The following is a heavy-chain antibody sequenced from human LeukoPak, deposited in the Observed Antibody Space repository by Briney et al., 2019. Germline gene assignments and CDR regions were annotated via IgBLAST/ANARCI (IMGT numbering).Heavy chain of an antibody. CDR3: ARDLPAMTTAYYFDY. V-gene: IGHV3-21*01. J-gene: IGHJ4*02. Sequence: PGGSLRLSCAASGFTFSTYSMNWARQAPGKGLEWVSSISSASGFIYYADSVKGRFTVSRDNAKNSLFLQMNSLRAEDTATYYCARDLPAMTTAYYFDYWGQGTLVTVSS. D-gene: IGHD4-11*01. CDR2: ISSASGFI. CDR1: GFTFSTYS.